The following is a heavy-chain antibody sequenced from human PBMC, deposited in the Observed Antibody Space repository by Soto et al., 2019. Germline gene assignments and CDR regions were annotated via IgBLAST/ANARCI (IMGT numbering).Heavy chain of an antibody. CDR2: INSDGSST. CDR3: ARAVRSGSYPYYYYGMDV. CDR1: GFTFSSYW. V-gene: IGHV3-74*01. Sequence: GGSLRLSCAASGFTFSSYWMHWVRQAPGKGLVWVSRINSDGSSTIYADSVKGRFTISRDNAKNTLYLQMNSLRAEDTAVYYCARAVRSGSYPYYYYGMDVWGQGTTVTSP. D-gene: IGHD3-10*01. J-gene: IGHJ6*02.